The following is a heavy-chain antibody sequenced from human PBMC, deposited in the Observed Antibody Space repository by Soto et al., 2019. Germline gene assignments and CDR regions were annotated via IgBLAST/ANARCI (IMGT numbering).Heavy chain of an antibody. CDR3: VKTSFPPPRAPLDY. J-gene: IGHJ4*02. V-gene: IGHV3-23*01. Sequence: EVQLLESGGGLVQPGGSLRLSCAASGFTFSSYAMSWVRQAPGKGLEWVSAISGSGGSTYYADSVKGRFTISRDNSKNTLYLQMNSLRAEDTAVYYCVKTSFPPPRAPLDYWGQGTLVTVSS. CDR2: ISGSGGST. CDR1: GFTFSSYA.